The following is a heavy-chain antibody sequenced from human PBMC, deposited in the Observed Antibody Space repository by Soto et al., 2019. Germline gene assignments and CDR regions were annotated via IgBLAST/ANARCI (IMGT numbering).Heavy chain of an antibody. J-gene: IGHJ1*01. CDR3: ARRLSGAQYFHH. CDR1: GDSINSRSYY. V-gene: IGHV4-39*01. Sequence: QLQLQESGPGLVEPSETLSLTCTVSGDSINSRSYYWGWIRQPPGKGLEWIGSIYYSGSSYQNPSLKSRVSISVDTTTNQFSLRLSSVTAADTAVYYCARRLSGAQYFHHWGQGNLVTVSS. CDR2: IYYSGSS. D-gene: IGHD6-19*01.